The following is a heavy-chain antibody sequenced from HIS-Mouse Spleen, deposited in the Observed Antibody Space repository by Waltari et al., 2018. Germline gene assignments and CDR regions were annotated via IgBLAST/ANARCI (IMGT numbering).Heavy chain of an antibody. J-gene: IGHJ2*01. CDR3: AREIPYSSSWYDWYFDL. V-gene: IGHV4-39*07. D-gene: IGHD6-13*01. CDR1: GGSISSSSYY. CDR2: IYYSGSN. Sequence: QLQLQESGPGLVKPSETRSLTCTVSGGSISSSSYYWGWIRQPPGKGLEWIGSIYYSGSNDYNPSLKGRVTISVDTSKNQFSLKLSSVTAADTAVYYCAREIPYSSSWYDWYFDLWGRGTLVTVSS.